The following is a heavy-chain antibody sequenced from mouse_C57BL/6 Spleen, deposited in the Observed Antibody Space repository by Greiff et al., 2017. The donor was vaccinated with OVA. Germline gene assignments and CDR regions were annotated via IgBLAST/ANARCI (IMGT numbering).Heavy chain of an antibody. Sequence: QVQLQQSGPELVKPGASVKISCKASGYAFSSSWMNWVKQRPGKGLEWIGRIYPGDGDTNYNGKFKGKATLTADKSSSTAYMQLSRLTSEDSAVYFCARYYYGSSSYAMDYWGQGTSVTVSS. J-gene: IGHJ4*01. CDR1: GYAFSSSW. V-gene: IGHV1-82*01. D-gene: IGHD1-1*01. CDR2: IYPGDGDT. CDR3: ARYYYGSSSYAMDY.